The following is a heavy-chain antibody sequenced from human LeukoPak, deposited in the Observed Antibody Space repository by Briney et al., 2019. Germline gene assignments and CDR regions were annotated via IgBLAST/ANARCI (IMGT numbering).Heavy chain of an antibody. V-gene: IGHV1-69*13. J-gene: IGHJ4*02. CDR2: IIPIFGTA. CDR3: AREEIDCSSTSCPFDY. D-gene: IGHD2-2*01. Sequence: PVKVSCKASGGTFSSYAISWVRQAPGQGLEWMGGIIPIFGTANYAQKFQGRVTITADESTSTAYMELSSLRSEDTAVYYCAREEIDCSSTSCPFDYWGQGTLVTVSS. CDR1: GGTFSSYA.